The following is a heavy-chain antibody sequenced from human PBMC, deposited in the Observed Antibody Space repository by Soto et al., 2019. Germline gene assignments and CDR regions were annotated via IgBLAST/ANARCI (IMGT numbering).Heavy chain of an antibody. Sequence: GGSLRLSCAASGFTFSNAWMSWVRQAPGKGLEWVGRIKSKTDGGTTDYAAPVKGRFTISREDSKNTLYLQMNSLKTEDTAVYYCTTDDTYYWSGYYVFDYWGQGTLVTVSS. J-gene: IGHJ4*02. V-gene: IGHV3-15*01. CDR1: GFTFSNAW. CDR3: TTDDTYYWSGYYVFDY. CDR2: IKSKTDGGTT. D-gene: IGHD3-3*01.